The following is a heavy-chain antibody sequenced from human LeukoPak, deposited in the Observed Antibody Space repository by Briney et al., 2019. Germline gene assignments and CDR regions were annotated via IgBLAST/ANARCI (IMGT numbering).Heavy chain of an antibody. D-gene: IGHD3-3*01. CDR2: IIPIFGTA. J-gene: IGHJ6*03. CDR1: GGTFSSYA. V-gene: IGHV1-69*06. CDR3: ARVYDFWSGYSRYYYYMDV. Sequence: GASVKVSCKASGGTFSSYAISWVRQAPGQGLEWMGGIIPIFGTANYAQKFQGRVTITADKSTSTAYMELSSLRSEDTAVYYCARVYDFWSGYSRYYYYMDVWGKGTTVTVSS.